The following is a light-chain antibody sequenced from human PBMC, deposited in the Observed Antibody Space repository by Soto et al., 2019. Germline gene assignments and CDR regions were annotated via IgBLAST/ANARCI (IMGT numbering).Light chain of an antibody. CDR2: DVS. CDR1: NSDVGAYNY. CDR3: SSYADSSPPYV. V-gene: IGLV2-14*03. Sequence: QSALTQPASVSGSPGQSITISCTGSNSDVGAYNYVSWYQQHPGKAPKLMIYDVSNRPSVVSNRFSGSKSGSTASLTISGLQAEDEAIYYCSSYADSSPPYVFGTGTKLTVL. J-gene: IGLJ1*01.